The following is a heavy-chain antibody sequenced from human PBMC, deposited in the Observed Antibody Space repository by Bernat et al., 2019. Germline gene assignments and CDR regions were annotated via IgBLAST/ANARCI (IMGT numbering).Heavy chain of an antibody. J-gene: IGHJ5*02. CDR3: ARDNVLVVYARSYNWFDP. CDR1: GFTFSSYG. V-gene: IGHV3-33*01. D-gene: IGHD2-8*02. CDR2: IWYDGSNK. Sequence: QVQLVESGGGVVQPGRSLRLSCAASGFTFSSYGMHWVRQAPGKGLARVAVIWYDGSNKCYADSVKGRFTISIDNSKNTLYLQMNSLRAEDTAVYYCARDNVLVVYARSYNWFDPWGQGTLVTVSS.